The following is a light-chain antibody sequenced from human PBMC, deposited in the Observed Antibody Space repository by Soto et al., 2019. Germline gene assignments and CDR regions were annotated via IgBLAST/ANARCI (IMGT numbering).Light chain of an antibody. J-gene: IGKJ3*01. Sequence: EIVLTQSPGTLSLSPGERATLSCRASQSINSRYLAWYQQKPGQAPRLLIYGASSRATDIPDRFSGSGSGTDFTLTISRLEPADFAVYYCQQFGSSPGFTFGPGTKVDIK. V-gene: IGKV3-20*01. CDR1: QSINSRY. CDR3: QQFGSSPGFT. CDR2: GAS.